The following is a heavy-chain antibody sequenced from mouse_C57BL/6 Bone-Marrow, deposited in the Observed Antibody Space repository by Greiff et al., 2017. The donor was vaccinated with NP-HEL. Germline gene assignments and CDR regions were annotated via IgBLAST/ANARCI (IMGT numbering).Heavy chain of an antibody. CDR3: ARDLSAY. CDR1: GFTFSSYA. J-gene: IGHJ3*01. Sequence: EVMLVESGGGLVKPGGSLKLSCAASGFTFSSYAMSWVRPTPEKRLEWVATISDGGSYTYYPDNVKGRFTISRDNAKNNLYLQMSHLKSEDTAMYYCARDLSAYWGQGTLVTVSA. CDR2: ISDGGSYT. V-gene: IGHV5-4*01.